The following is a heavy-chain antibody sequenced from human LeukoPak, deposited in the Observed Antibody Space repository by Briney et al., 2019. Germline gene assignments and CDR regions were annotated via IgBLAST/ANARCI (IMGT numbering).Heavy chain of an antibody. J-gene: IGHJ4*02. V-gene: IGHV5-10-1*01. Sequence: GESLRISCKGSGYSFTSYWISWVRQMPGKGLEWMGRIDPSDSYTNYSPSFQGHVTISDDKSISTAYLQWSSLKASATAMYYCARRGDYVWGSYRMYYFDYWGQGTLVTVSS. CDR3: ARRGDYVWGSYRMYYFDY. D-gene: IGHD3-16*02. CDR1: GYSFTSYW. CDR2: IDPSDSYT.